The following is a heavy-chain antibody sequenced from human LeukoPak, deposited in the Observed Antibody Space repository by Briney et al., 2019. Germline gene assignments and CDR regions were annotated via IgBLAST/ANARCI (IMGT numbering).Heavy chain of an antibody. J-gene: IGHJ4*02. Sequence: GGSLRLSCAASGFTFSSYAMSWVRQAPGKGLEWVSAISGSGGSTYYADSVKGRFTISRDNSKNTLYLQMNGLRAEDTAVYYCAKDPAIVVVVAATPDYWGQGTLVTVSS. CDR3: AKDPAIVVVVAATPDY. V-gene: IGHV3-23*01. CDR1: GFTFSSYA. D-gene: IGHD2-15*01. CDR2: ISGSGGST.